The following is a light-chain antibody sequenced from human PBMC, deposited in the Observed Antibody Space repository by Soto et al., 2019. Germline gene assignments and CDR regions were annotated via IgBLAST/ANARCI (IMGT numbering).Light chain of an antibody. CDR1: QSVSSN. Sequence: EIVMTQSPATLSMSPGERATLSCRASQSVSSNLAWYQQKPGQAPMLLIYGASTRATGIPVRFSGSGSGTEFTLTISSLQSADVAVYYCQQSNKWPPVTFGQGTRLEIK. J-gene: IGKJ5*01. V-gene: IGKV3-15*01. CDR2: GAS. CDR3: QQSNKWPPVT.